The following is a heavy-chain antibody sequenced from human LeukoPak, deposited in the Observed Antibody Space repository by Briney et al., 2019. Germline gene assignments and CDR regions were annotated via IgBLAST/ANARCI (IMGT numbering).Heavy chain of an antibody. CDR3: AKDEMATTGIY. D-gene: IGHD5-24*01. J-gene: IGHJ4*02. V-gene: IGHV3-48*03. CDR2: ISDSGPTM. CDR1: GFTFRNYE. Sequence: PGGSLSLSCAASGFTFRNYEVNWVRQAPGKGLEWISSISDSGPTMYYTESVKGRFTISRDNAKKSVYLQMNSLRVEDTAVYYCAKDEMATTGIYWGQGTLVTVSS.